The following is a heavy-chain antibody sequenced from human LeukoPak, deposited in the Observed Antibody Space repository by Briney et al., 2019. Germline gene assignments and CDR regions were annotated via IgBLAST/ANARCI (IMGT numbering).Heavy chain of an antibody. V-gene: IGHV4-39*07. J-gene: IGHJ4*02. CDR3: ARVAVAGLFDY. D-gene: IGHD6-19*01. Sequence: SETLSLTCTVSGGSISSSSYYWGWIRQPPGKGLEWIGSIYYSGSTYYNPSLKSRVTISVDTSKNQFSLKLSSVTAADTAVYYCARVAVAGLFDYWGQGTLVTVSS. CDR1: GGSISSSSYY. CDR2: IYYSGST.